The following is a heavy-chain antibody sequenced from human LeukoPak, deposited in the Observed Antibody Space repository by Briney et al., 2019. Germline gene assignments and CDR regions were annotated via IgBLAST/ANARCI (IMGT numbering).Heavy chain of an antibody. V-gene: IGHV4-39*01. Sequence: SKILSLTCTVSGGSISSSSYYWGWIRQPPGKGLEWIGSIYYSGNTYYIPSLKSRVIISVDTSKNQFSLKLSSVTAADTAVYYCARRLWYFDYWGQGTLVTVS. J-gene: IGHJ4*02. CDR3: ARRLWYFDY. CDR1: GGSISSSSYY. CDR2: IYYSGNT. D-gene: IGHD2-21*01.